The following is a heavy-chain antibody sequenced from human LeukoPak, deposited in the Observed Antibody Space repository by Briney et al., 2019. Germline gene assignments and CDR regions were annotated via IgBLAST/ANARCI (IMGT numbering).Heavy chain of an antibody. CDR2: IYPGDSDT. D-gene: IGHD6-19*01. Sequence: GESLKISCKGSGYNFTSYWIGWVRLMPGKGLEWMGIIYPGDSDTRYSPSFQGQVTISADKSISTAYLQWSSLKASDTAMYYCARITGSSGWYQGYYFDYWGQGTLVTFSS. CDR1: GYNFTSYW. J-gene: IGHJ4*02. CDR3: ARITGSSGWYQGYYFDY. V-gene: IGHV5-51*01.